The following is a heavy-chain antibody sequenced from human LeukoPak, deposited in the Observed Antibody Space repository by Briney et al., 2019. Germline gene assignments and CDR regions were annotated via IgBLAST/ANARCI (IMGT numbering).Heavy chain of an antibody. CDR1: GFTFSSYS. D-gene: IGHD3-22*01. Sequence: PGGSLRLSCAASGFTFSSYSMNWVRQTPGKGLEWVSSISSSSSYIYYADSVKGRFTISRDNAKNSLYLQMNSLRAEDTAVYYCAKVGYYYDSSGYYGGGSYDYWGQGTLVTVSS. J-gene: IGHJ4*02. CDR3: AKVGYYYDSSGYYGGGSYDY. CDR2: ISSSSSYI. V-gene: IGHV3-21*01.